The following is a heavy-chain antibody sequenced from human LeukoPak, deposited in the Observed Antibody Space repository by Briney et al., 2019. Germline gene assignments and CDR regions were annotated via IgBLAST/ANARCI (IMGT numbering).Heavy chain of an antibody. CDR2: ISGSGGST. V-gene: IGHV3-23*01. D-gene: IGHD3-10*01. CDR3: AKEATKGKAVTYYYGSGSLGYFDY. CDR1: GFSLSSYA. Sequence: GGSLRLSCAASGFSLSSYAMNWVRQAPGKGLEWVSAISGSGGSTYYADSVKGRFTISRDNSKNTLYLQMNSLRAEDTAVYYCAKEATKGKAVTYYYGSGSLGYFDYWGQGTLVTVSS. J-gene: IGHJ4*02.